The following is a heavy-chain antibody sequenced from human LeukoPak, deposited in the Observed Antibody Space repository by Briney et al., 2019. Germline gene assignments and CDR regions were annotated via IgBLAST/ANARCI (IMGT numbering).Heavy chain of an antibody. D-gene: IGHD2-21*02. CDR3: VREGNELLSKNFDY. Sequence: GASVKVSCKASGFTFSGHYIHWVRQAPGQGLEWVGYINPHSGGTSSPQKFQGRVTMTTDTSISAVYMELSSLTSDDTAMYYCVREGNELLSKNFDYWGQGSLVTVSS. CDR2: INPHSGGT. CDR1: GFTFSGHY. J-gene: IGHJ4*02. V-gene: IGHV1-2*02.